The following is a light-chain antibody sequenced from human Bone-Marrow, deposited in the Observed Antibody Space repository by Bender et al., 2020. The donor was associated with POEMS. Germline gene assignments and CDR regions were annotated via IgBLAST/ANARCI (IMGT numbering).Light chain of an antibody. J-gene: IGLJ2*01. CDR3: SSCTSSNTLI. CDR1: RSDVGKYNL. Sequence: QSALTQPPSASGSPGQSITISCTGTRSDVGKYNLVSWYQQHPGKAPKIIIFEDNKRPSGVSIRFSGSKSGNTASLTISDLQTEDEADYYCSSCTSSNTLIFGAGSKLTVL. V-gene: IGLV2-14*02. CDR2: EDN.